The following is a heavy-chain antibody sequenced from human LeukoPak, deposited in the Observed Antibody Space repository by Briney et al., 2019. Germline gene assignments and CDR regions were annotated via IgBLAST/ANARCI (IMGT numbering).Heavy chain of an antibody. CDR3: ARVGAVGATGGYYFDY. J-gene: IGHJ4*02. Sequence: GGSLRLSCAASGFTFDDYGMSWVRQAPGKGLECVSGINWNGGSTGYADSVKGRFTISRDNAKNSLYLQMNSLRAEDTALYYCARVGAVGATGGYYFDYWGQGTLVTVSS. V-gene: IGHV3-20*04. CDR2: INWNGGST. CDR1: GFTFDDYG. D-gene: IGHD1-26*01.